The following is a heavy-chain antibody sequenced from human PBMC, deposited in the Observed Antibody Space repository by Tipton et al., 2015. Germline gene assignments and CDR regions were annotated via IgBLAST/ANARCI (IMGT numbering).Heavy chain of an antibody. J-gene: IGHJ3*02. CDR2: IGTAGDK. CDR1: GFTFRSSD. V-gene: IGHV3-13*01. Sequence: SLRLSCAASGFTFRSSDMHWVRQATGKGLEWVSAIGTAGDKYYSGSVKGRFTISRENAKNSFYLQMNSLRAGDTAVYYCAREAGFCTDGVCAFDIWGQGTMVTVSS. D-gene: IGHD2-8*01. CDR3: AREAGFCTDGVCAFDI.